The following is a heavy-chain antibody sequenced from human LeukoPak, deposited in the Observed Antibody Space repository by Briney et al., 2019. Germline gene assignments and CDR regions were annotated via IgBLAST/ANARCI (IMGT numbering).Heavy chain of an antibody. CDR2: IWYDGSNK. J-gene: IGHJ4*02. Sequence: GRSLRLSCAASGFTFSSYGMHWVRQAPGKGLEWVAVIWYDGSNKYYADSVKGRFTISRDNSKNTLYLQMNSLRAEDTAVYYCARDRVRWDAGYYFDYWGQGTPVTVSS. CDR1: GFTFSSYG. V-gene: IGHV3-33*01. CDR3: ARDRVRWDAGYYFDY. D-gene: IGHD1-26*01.